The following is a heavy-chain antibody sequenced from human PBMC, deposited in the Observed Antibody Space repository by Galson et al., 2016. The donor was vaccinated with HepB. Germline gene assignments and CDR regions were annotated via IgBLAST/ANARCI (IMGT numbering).Heavy chain of an antibody. J-gene: IGHJ4*02. CDR2: ISGSGDST. Sequence: SLRLSCAASGFAFSSYAMSWVRQAPGKGLEWVSGISGSGDSTHYADSVKGRFTISRDNSKNTLYLQVNSLRAEDTAVYYCVKDRGDYPKYFESWGQGTLVTVSS. CDR1: GFAFSSYA. CDR3: VKDRGDYPKYFES. D-gene: IGHD4-17*01. V-gene: IGHV3-23*01.